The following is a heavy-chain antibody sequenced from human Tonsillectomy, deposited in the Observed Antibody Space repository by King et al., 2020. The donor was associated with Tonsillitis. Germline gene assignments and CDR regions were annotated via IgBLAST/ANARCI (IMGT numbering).Heavy chain of an antibody. CDR1: GFTFSSYA. V-gene: IGHV3-23*03. CDR2: IYSGGSST. CDR3: AKDRESVDYYDSSGYYFDY. J-gene: IGHJ4*02. Sequence: VQLVESGGGLVQPGGSLRLSCAASGFTFSSYAMSWVRQAPGKGLEWVSVIYSGGSSTYYADSVKGRFTISRDNSKNTLYLQINSLRAEDTAVYYCAKDRESVDYYDSSGYYFDYWGQGTLVTVSS. D-gene: IGHD3-22*01.